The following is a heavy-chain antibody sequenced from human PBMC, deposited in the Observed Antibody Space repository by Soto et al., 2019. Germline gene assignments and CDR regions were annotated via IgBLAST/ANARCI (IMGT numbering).Heavy chain of an antibody. V-gene: IGHV2-5*02. CDR3: AHGVDIVARFDY. CDR1: GFSLSTSGVG. D-gene: IGHD5-12*01. CDR2: IYWDDDK. J-gene: IGHJ4*02. Sequence: QITLKESGPTLVKPTQTLTLTCTFSGFSLSTSGVGVGWIRQPPGKALEWLALIYWDDDKRYSPSLKSRLTTTKDTSKNQVVLTMTNMDPVDTATYYCAHGVDIVARFDYWGQGTLVTVSS.